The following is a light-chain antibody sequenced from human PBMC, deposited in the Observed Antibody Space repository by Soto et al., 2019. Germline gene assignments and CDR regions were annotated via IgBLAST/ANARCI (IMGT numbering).Light chain of an antibody. V-gene: IGKV4-1*01. Sequence: DIVMTQSPDSLPVSLGERATINCKSSQSLLYSSNNKNYLAWYQQKPGQPPKLLIFWASTRESGVPDRFSGSGSWTDFTLTISRLQAEDVAVYYCHQYYYTPYSFGQGTKLEIK. CDR3: HQYYYTPYS. CDR1: QSLLYSSNNKNY. CDR2: WAS. J-gene: IGKJ2*03.